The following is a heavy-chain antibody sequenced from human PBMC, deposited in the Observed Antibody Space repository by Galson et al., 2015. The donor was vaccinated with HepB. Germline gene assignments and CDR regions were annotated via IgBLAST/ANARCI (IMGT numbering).Heavy chain of an antibody. CDR3: ARPCFEGDGSGCADY. J-gene: IGHJ4*02. CDR2: INPSGGST. D-gene: IGHD3-10*01. CDR1: GYTFTSYY. Sequence: SVKVSCKASGYTFTSYYMHWVRQAPGQGLEWMGIINPSGGSTSYAQKFQGRVTMTRDTSTSTVYMELSSLRSEDTAVYYCARPCFEGDGSGCADYWGQGTLVTVSS. V-gene: IGHV1-46*01.